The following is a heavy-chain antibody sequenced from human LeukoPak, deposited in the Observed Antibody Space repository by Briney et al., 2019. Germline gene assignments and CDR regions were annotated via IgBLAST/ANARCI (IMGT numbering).Heavy chain of an antibody. CDR3: ARERPGEDTFDI. Sequence: GGSLRLSCAASGFTFSTSAMSWVRQAPGKGLGWVSFISSSGNTIYYADSVKGRFIISRDNAKNSLYLQMNSLRTEDTAVYYCARERPGEDTFDIWGQGTMVTVSS. V-gene: IGHV3-48*03. J-gene: IGHJ3*02. CDR1: GFTFSTSA. D-gene: IGHD7-27*01. CDR2: ISSSGNTI.